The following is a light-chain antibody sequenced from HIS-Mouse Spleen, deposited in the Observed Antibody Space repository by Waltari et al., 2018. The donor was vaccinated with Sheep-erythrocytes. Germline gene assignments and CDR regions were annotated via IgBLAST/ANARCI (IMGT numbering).Light chain of an antibody. CDR2: DVS. J-gene: IGLJ2*01. V-gene: IGLV2-14*03. CDR3: SSYTSSGTLVV. CDR1: SSDVVGYKY. Sequence: QSALTQPASVSGSPGQSLTISCTGTSSDVVGYKYVSWYQQHPGKAPKLMIYDVSNRPSGVSNRFSGSKSGNTASLTISGLQAEDEADYYCSSYTSSGTLVVFGGGTKLTVL.